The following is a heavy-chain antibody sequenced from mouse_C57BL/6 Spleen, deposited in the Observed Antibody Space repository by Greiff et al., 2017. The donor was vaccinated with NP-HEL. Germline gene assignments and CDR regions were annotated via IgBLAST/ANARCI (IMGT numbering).Heavy chain of an antibody. D-gene: IGHD2-3*01. J-gene: IGHJ2*01. V-gene: IGHV5-4*01. CDR1: GFTFSSYA. CDR2: ISDGGSYT. CDR3: ARDRYDGYYGGHFDY. Sequence: EVQVVESGGGLVKPGGSLKLSCAASGFTFSSYAMSWVRQTPEKRLEWVATISDGGSYTSYPDNVKGRFTISRDNAKNNLYLQMSHLKSEDTAMYYCARDRYDGYYGGHFDYWGQGTTLTVSS.